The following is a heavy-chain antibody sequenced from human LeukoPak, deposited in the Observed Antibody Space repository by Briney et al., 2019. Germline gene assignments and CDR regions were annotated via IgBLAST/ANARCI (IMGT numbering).Heavy chain of an antibody. CDR1: GYTFTGYY. J-gene: IGHJ4*02. V-gene: IGHV1-2*06. Sequence: ALVNVSCKASGYTFTGYYMHWVRQAPGQGLEWMGRINPNSGGTNYAQKFQGRVTMTRDTSISTAYMELSRLRSDDTAVYYCAARLVGATPFDYWGQGTLVTVSS. CDR2: INPNSGGT. CDR3: AARLVGATPFDY. D-gene: IGHD1-26*01.